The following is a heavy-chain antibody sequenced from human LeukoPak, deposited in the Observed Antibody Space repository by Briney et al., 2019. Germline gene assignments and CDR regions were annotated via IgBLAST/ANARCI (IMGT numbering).Heavy chain of an antibody. Sequence: SETLSLTCTVSGGSISSSTYYWVWVRQPPGKGLEWIGSINFSGTTYYTSSLKSRVTMSVDTSKNQLSLKQTSVTAADTAVYYCARLEEGATGNYFDYWGQGTLVTVSS. V-gene: IGHV4-39*07. CDR1: GGSISSSTYY. D-gene: IGHD1-26*01. CDR3: ARLEEGATGNYFDY. J-gene: IGHJ4*02. CDR2: INFSGTT.